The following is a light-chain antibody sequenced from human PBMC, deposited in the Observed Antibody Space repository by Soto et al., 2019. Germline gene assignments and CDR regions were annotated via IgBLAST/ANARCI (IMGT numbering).Light chain of an antibody. CDR3: SSYSTSSALV. J-gene: IGLJ2*01. Sequence: QSVLTQPASVSGSPGQSVTISCAGNSADSGAFNYVSWYQHHPGKAPKLLIYDVSDRPSGVSTRFSASKSANTASLTISGLQADDDADYYCSSYSTSSALVFGGGTKLTVL. CDR1: SADSGAFNY. CDR2: DVS. V-gene: IGLV2-14*03.